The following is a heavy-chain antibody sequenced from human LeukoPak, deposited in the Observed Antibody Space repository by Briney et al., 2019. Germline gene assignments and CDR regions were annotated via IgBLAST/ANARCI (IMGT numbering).Heavy chain of an antibody. D-gene: IGHD3-10*01. CDR3: ARARYYYGSGSYLD. J-gene: IGHJ4*02. CDR1: GYTFTSYG. CDR2: ISAYNGNT. V-gene: IGHV1-18*01. Sequence: GASVKVSCKASGYTFTSYGISWVRQAPGQGLEWMGWISAYNGNTNYAQKLQGRVTMTTDTSTSTAYMELRSLRSDDTAVYYCARARYYYGSGSYLDWGQGTLVTVSS.